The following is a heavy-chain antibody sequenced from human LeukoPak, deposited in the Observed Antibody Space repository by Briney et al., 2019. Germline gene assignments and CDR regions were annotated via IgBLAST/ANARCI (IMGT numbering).Heavy chain of an antibody. V-gene: IGHV3-30-3*01. J-gene: IGHJ5*02. D-gene: IGHD1-1*01. CDR1: GFTFSSYA. Sequence: GGSLRLSCAASGFTFSSYAMHWVRQAPGKGLEWVAVISYDGSNKYYADSVEGRFTISRDNSKNTLYLQMNSLRAEDTAVYYCARDPYVEYNWFDPWGQGTLVTVSS. CDR2: ISYDGSNK. CDR3: ARDPYVEYNWFDP.